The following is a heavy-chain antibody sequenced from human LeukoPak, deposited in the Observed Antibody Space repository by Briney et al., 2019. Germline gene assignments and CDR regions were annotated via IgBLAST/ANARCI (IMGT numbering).Heavy chain of an antibody. J-gene: IGHJ4*02. D-gene: IGHD5-18*01. V-gene: IGHV4-34*01. CDR2: INHSGST. CDR1: GGSFSGYY. Sequence: SETLSLTCAVYGGSFSGYYWSWIRQPPGKGLEWIGEINHSGSTNNNPSLKSRVTISVDTSKNQFSLKLSSVTAADTAVYYCARGGEQLWLFHYWGQGTLVTVSS. CDR3: ARGGEQLWLFHY.